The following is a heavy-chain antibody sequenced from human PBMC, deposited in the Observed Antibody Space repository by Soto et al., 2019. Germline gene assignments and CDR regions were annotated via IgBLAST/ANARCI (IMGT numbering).Heavy chain of an antibody. V-gene: IGHV4-4*07. CDR2: IYTSGST. Sequence: ASETLSLTCTVSGGAISGYYWSWIRQPAGKGLEWIGRIYTSGSTNYNPSLKSRVTMSVDTSKNQFSLKLSSVTAADTAVYYCARDETLVPAAIYFDYWGQGTLVTVSS. CDR1: GGAISGYY. J-gene: IGHJ4*02. D-gene: IGHD2-2*02. CDR3: ARDETLVPAAIYFDY.